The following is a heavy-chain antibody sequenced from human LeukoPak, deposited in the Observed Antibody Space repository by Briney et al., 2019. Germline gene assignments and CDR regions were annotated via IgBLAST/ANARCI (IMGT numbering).Heavy chain of an antibody. CDR1: GGYISSYY. V-gene: IGHV4-4*09. CDR2: ISGSTYTSGST. J-gene: IGHJ4*02. CDR3: ARRVAAAGKEALDY. Sequence: PSETLSLTCNVSGGYISSYYWSWIRQPPGKGLEWIGYVYISGSTYTSGSTTYNPSLKSRVTISGDTSKNQFSLKLSSVTAADTAVYYCARRVAAAGKEALDYWGQGTLVTVSS. D-gene: IGHD6-13*01.